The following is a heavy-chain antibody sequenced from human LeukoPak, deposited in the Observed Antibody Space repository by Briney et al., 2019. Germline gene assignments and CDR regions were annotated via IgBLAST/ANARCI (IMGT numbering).Heavy chain of an antibody. CDR2: ISVSGVSI. CDR1: GFTFNS. V-gene: IGHV3-23*01. J-gene: IGHJ3*01. CDR3: AKGGRSDASDL. Sequence: GGSLRHSCAASGFTFNSMSWVRQAPGKGLEWVSSISVSGVSIFYADSVKGRFTISRDNSKNTLYLQMNSLRVEDTAVYYCAKGGRSDASDLWGQGTMVTVSS.